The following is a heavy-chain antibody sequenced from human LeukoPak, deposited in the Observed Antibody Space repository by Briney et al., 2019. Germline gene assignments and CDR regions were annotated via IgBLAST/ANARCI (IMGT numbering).Heavy chain of an antibody. CDR1: GFTFSRYW. CDR2: IKEDGSEK. V-gene: IGHV3-7*01. CDR3: ARDYTGGWNDY. J-gene: IGHJ4*02. Sequence: GGSLRLSCAAAGFTFSRYWMSWVRQAKGKGLECVAKIKEDGSEKHYVDSVKGRFTISRDNAKTSLYLQMNSLRAEDTAVYYCARDYTGGWNDYWGQGTLVTVSS. D-gene: IGHD7-27*01.